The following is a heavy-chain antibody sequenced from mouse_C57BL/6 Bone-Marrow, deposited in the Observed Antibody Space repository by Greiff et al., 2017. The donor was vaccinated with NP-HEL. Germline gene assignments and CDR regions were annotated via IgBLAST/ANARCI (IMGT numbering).Heavy chain of an antibody. V-gene: IGHV10-1*01. CDR1: GFSFNTYA. CDR2: IRSKSNNYAT. CDR3: VRPYDYDLYAMDY. Sequence: EVQGVESGGGLVQPKGSLKLSCAASGFSFNTYAMNWVRQAPGKGLEWVARIRSKSNNYATYYADSVKDRFTISRDDSESMLYLQMNNLKTEDTAMYYCVRPYDYDLYAMDYWGQGTSVTVSS. D-gene: IGHD2-4*01. J-gene: IGHJ4*01.